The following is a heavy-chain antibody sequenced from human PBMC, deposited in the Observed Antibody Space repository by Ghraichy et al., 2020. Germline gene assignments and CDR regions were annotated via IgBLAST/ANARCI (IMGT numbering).Heavy chain of an antibody. V-gene: IGHV3-21*01. Sequence: GESLNISCAASGFTFSSYSMNWVRQAPGKGLEWVSSISSSSSYIYYADSVKGRFTISRDNAKNSLYLQMNSLRAEDTAVYYCAIGGEGWYFDLWGRGTLVTVSS. J-gene: IGHJ2*01. CDR1: GFTFSSYS. D-gene: IGHD3-10*01. CDR2: ISSSSSYI. CDR3: AIGGEGWYFDL.